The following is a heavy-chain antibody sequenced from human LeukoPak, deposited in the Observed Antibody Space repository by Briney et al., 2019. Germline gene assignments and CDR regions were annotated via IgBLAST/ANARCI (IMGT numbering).Heavy chain of an antibody. CDR2: IYRGGST. J-gene: IGHJ6*02. CDR1: GFTVSRNY. D-gene: IGHD2-15*01. V-gene: IGHV3-66*01. Sequence: PGGSLRLSCVASGFTVSRNYMTWVRQAPGKGLEWVSVIYRGGSTYYADSGKGRFTISRDNSKNTLYLQMNSLRAEDTAVYYCAREAFLVRCSGGSCYSLGYYYGMDVWGHGTTVTVSS. CDR3: AREAFLVRCSGGSCYSLGYYYGMDV.